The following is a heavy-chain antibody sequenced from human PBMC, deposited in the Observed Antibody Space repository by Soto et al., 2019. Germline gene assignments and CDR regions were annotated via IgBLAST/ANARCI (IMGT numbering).Heavy chain of an antibody. Sequence: SETLSLTCTVSGGSISSGDYYWSWTRQPPGKGLEWIGYIYYSGSTYYNPSLKSRVTISVDTSKNQSSLKLSSVTAADTAVYYCARDRAAYGSGSALSYYYGMDVWGQGTTVTVSS. CDR2: IYYSGST. J-gene: IGHJ6*02. D-gene: IGHD3-10*01. CDR3: ARDRAAYGSGSALSYYYGMDV. V-gene: IGHV4-30-4*01. CDR1: GGSISSGDYY.